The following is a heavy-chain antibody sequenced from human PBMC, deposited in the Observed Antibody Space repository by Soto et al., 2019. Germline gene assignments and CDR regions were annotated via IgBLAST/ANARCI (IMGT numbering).Heavy chain of an antibody. CDR1: GYTFTSYG. CDR3: ARDYGDSSGWYAVFLGYYGMDV. V-gene: IGHV1-18*04. Sequence: QVQLVQSGAEVKKPGASVKVSCKASGYTFTSYGISWVRQAPGQGLEWMGWISAYNGNTNYAQKLQGRVTLTTDTSTSTAYMELRSLRSDDTAVYYCARDYGDSSGWYAVFLGYYGMDVWGQGTTVTVSS. CDR2: ISAYNGNT. J-gene: IGHJ6*02. D-gene: IGHD6-19*01.